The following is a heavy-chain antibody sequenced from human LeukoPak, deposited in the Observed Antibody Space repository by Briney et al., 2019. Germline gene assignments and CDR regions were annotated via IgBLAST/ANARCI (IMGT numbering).Heavy chain of an antibody. V-gene: IGHV3-23*01. CDR2: ISGSGGST. J-gene: IGHJ4*02. CDR1: GFTFSSYA. Sequence: GGSLRLSCAAPGFTFSSYAMSWVRQAPGKGLEWVSAISGSGGSTYYADSVKGRFTISRDNSKNTLYLQMNSLRAEDTAVYYCAKAGIRYFDWLLNDYWGQGTLVTVSS. CDR3: AKAGIRYFDWLLNDY. D-gene: IGHD3-9*01.